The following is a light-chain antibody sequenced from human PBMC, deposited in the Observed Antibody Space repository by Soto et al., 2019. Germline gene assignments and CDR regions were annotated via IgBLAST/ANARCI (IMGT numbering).Light chain of an antibody. CDR3: QQYDKWPRA. V-gene: IGKV3-15*01. Sequence: IVLTLSPGSVSLSPGERVTLSCRASQSVSSSLAWSRQKPGQAPRLLIYSASTRATGIPARFTASGSGTEFTLTISSLQSEDLAVYYCQQYDKWPRAFGQGTKVDIK. J-gene: IGKJ1*01. CDR1: QSVSSS. CDR2: SAS.